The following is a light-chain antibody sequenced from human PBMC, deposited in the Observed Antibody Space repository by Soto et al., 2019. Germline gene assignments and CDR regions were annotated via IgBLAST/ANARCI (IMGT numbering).Light chain of an antibody. CDR1: TGAVTSGHY. J-gene: IGLJ2*01. V-gene: IGLV7-46*01. Sequence: QAVVTQESSLTVSPGGTVTLTCGSSTGAVTSGHYPYWFQQKPGQAPRTLIYDTTNKHTWTPARFSGSLLGGKAALTLSGAQPEDEADYYCLLSYSGVRQVFGGGTQLTVL. CDR2: DTT. CDR3: LLSYSGVRQV.